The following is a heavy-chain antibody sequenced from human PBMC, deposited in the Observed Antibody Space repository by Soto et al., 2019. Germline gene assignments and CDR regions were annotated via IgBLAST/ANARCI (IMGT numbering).Heavy chain of an antibody. V-gene: IGHV3-21*01. Sequence: LXLSFAAPGFTFSSYSMNWVRQAPGKGLEWVSSISSSSSYIYYADSVKGRFTISRDNAKNSLYLQMNSLRAEDTAVYYCASREIVGNYYYYGMDVWGQGTTVTV. CDR1: GFTFSSYS. CDR2: ISSSSSYI. CDR3: ASREIVGNYYYYGMDV. J-gene: IGHJ6*02. D-gene: IGHD3-22*01.